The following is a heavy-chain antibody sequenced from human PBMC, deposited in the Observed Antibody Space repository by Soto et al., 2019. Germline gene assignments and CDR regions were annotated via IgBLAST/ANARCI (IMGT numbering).Heavy chain of an antibody. CDR3: ARPDHYYGMNV. CDR2: MNPNSGNT. J-gene: IGHJ6*02. V-gene: IGHV1-8*01. CDR1: GYTFTSYD. Sequence: ASVKVSYKASGYTFTSYDINGVRQAAGRGLEWMGWMNPNSGNTAYAQKFQGRVTMTRNTSISTAYMELSSLRSDDTAVYYCARPDHYYGMNVWGQGTTVTVSS.